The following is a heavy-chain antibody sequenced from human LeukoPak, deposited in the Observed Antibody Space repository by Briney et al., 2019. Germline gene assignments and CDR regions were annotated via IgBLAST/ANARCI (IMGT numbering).Heavy chain of an antibody. CDR2: IYPGDSET. Sequence: GESLKISCKGSGYDFTSYWIVWVRQLPGKGLEWMGIIYPGDSETRYSPSFQGQVTISADKSISTAYLQWSSLKASDTAMYYCARLQYYYDSSGYSVGGYYFDYWGQGTLVTVSS. CDR3: ARLQYYYDSSGYSVGGYYFDY. CDR1: GYDFTSYW. D-gene: IGHD3-22*01. V-gene: IGHV5-51*01. J-gene: IGHJ4*02.